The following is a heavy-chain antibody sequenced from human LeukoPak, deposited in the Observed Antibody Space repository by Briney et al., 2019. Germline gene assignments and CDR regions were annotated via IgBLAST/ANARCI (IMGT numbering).Heavy chain of an antibody. CDR3: ASRLGTYCSSTGFDP. D-gene: IGHD2-2*01. V-gene: IGHV1-8*01. J-gene: IGHJ5*02. Sequence: AASVKVSCKASGYTFTSYDINWVRQATGQGLEWMGWMNPNSGNTGYAQKFQGRVTMTRNTTISTAYMELSSLRSEDTAVYYCASRLGTYCSSTGFDPWGQGTLVTVSS. CDR2: MNPNSGNT. CDR1: GYTFTSYD.